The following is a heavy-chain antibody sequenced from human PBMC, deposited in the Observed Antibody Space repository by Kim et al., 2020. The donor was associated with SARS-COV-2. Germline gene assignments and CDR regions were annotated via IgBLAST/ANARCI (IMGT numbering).Heavy chain of an antibody. CDR1: GGTFSSYA. D-gene: IGHD4-17*01. CDR2: IIPIFGTA. V-gene: IGHV1-69*13. Sequence: SVKVSCKASGGTFSSYAISWVRQAPGQGLEWMGGIIPIFGTANYAQKFQGRVTITADESTSTAYMELSSLRSEDTAVYYYARALITRQSRAQTTVTTPNGMVIDYWGQGTLVTVSS. J-gene: IGHJ4*02. CDR3: ARALITRQSRAQTTVTTPNGMVIDY.